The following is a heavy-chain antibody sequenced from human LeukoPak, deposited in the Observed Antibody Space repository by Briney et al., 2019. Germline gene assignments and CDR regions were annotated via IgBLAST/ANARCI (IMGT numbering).Heavy chain of an antibody. CDR2: ISYDGSNK. J-gene: IGHJ4*02. Sequence: PGRSLRLSCAASGFTFSSYGMHWVRQAPGKGLEWVAVISYDGSNKYYADSVKGRFTISRDNSKNTLYVQMNSLRAEDTAVYYCARSKFVGGYKPHYYDSSTFDYWGQGTLVTVSS. V-gene: IGHV3-30*03. CDR3: ARSKFVGGYKPHYYDSSTFDY. D-gene: IGHD3-22*01. CDR1: GFTFSSYG.